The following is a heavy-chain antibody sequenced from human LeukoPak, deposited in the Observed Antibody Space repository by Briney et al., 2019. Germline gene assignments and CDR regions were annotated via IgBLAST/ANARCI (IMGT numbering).Heavy chain of an antibody. Sequence: PGGSLRLSCAASGFTFNNYDMHWVRHPPGKGLEWVAAIGTTDDTYYIDSVTCRFTISRADAENFLYLQMNSLRVEDTAVYYCARTRAYCSGDKCLIDYWGQGTLVTVSS. V-gene: IGHV3-13*01. CDR1: GFTFNNYD. CDR3: ARTRAYCSGDKCLIDY. CDR2: IGTTDDT. D-gene: IGHD2-21*01. J-gene: IGHJ4*02.